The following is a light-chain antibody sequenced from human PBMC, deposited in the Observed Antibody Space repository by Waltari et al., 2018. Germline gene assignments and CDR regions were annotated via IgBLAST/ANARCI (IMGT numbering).Light chain of an antibody. Sequence: QPALTQPASVSGSPGQSLTLPCTGTSNAVGNSKHACCYQQHPGKAPQLIISEVTERPHGVSDRFSGSKSGNTASLTISGLQAEDEADYYCLSYTSSITFVFGGGTKLSVL. J-gene: IGLJ2*01. V-gene: IGLV2-23*02. CDR2: EVT. CDR3: LSYTSSITFV. CDR1: SNAVGNSKH.